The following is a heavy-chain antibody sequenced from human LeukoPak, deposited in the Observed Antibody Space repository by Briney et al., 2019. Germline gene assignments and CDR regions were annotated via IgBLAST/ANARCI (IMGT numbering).Heavy chain of an antibody. CDR1: GGTFSSYA. Sequence: ASVKVSCKASGGTFSSYAISWVRQAPGQGLEWMGIINPSGGSTSYAQKFQGRVTMTRDTSTSTVYMELSSLRSEDTAVYYCARGSYDILTGYWGFDYWGQGTLVTVSS. CDR3: ARGSYDILTGYWGFDY. D-gene: IGHD3-9*01. CDR2: INPSGGST. V-gene: IGHV1-46*01. J-gene: IGHJ4*02.